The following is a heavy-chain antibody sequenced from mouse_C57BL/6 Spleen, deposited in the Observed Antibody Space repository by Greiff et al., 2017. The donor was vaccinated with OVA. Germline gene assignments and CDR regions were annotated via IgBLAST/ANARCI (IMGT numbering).Heavy chain of an antibody. J-gene: IGHJ2*01. Sequence: VKLVESGAELVRPGTSVKVSCKASGYAFTNYLIEWVKQRPGQGLEWIGVINPGSGGTNYNEQFKGKATLTADKSSIPPYMQLSSLTSEYSAVSCCARSPRPVLADYWGQGTTLTVSS. CDR3: ARSPRPVLADY. CDR2: INPGSGGT. CDR1: GYAFTNYL. D-gene: IGHD1-1*01. V-gene: IGHV1-54*01.